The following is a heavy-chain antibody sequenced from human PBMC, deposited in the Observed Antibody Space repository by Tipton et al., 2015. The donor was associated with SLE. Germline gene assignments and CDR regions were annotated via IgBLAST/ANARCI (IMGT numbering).Heavy chain of an antibody. CDR2: IYYSGST. J-gene: IGHJ4*02. D-gene: IGHD1-26*01. V-gene: IGHV4-59*08. Sequence: TLSLTCTVSGVSIRSYYWSWIRQPPGKGLEWIGYIYYSGSTNYNPSLKSRVTMSVDTSKNQFSLKLSSVTAADTAVYYCARKQVGLPFDYWGQGTLVTVSS. CDR3: ARKQVGLPFDY. CDR1: GVSIRSYY.